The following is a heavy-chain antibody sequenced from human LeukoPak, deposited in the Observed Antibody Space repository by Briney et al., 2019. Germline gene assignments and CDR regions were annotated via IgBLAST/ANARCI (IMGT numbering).Heavy chain of an antibody. Sequence: ASVKVSCKASGGTFSSYAISWVRQAPGQGLEWMGGIIPIFGTANYAQKFQGRVTITADESTSTAYMELSSLRSEDTAVYYCATSAGRGTSYGDYVGLYYYGMDVWGQGTTVTVSS. CDR3: ATSAGRGTSYGDYVGLYYYGMDV. V-gene: IGHV1-69*01. CDR1: GGTFSSYA. CDR2: IIPIFGTA. J-gene: IGHJ6*02. D-gene: IGHD4-17*01.